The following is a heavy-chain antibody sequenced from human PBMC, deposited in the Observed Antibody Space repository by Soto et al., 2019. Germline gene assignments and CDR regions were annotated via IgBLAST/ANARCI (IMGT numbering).Heavy chain of an antibody. D-gene: IGHD5-18*01. CDR2: ISAYNGNT. Sequence: ASVKVSCKASGYTFTSYGISWVRQAPGQGLEWMGWISAYNGNTNYAQKLQGRVTMTTDTSTSTAYMELRSLRSDDTAVYYCARGQIEDVDTAMGFEYWGKGTLVTVSS. CDR1: GYTFTSYG. CDR3: ARGQIEDVDTAMGFEY. J-gene: IGHJ4*02. V-gene: IGHV1-18*04.